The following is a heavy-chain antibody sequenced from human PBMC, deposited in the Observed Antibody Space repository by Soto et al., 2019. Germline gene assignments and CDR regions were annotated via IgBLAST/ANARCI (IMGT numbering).Heavy chain of an antibody. D-gene: IGHD3-3*01. CDR2: ISGSGGST. CDR1: GFTFSSYA. Sequence: GGSLRLSCAASGFTFSSYAMSWVRQAPGKGLEWVSAISGSGGSTYYADSVKGRFTISRDNSKNTLYLQMNSLSAEDTAVYYCAKSSYDFWSGPYGYYFDYWGQGTLVTVSS. CDR3: AKSSYDFWSGPYGYYFDY. J-gene: IGHJ4*02. V-gene: IGHV3-23*01.